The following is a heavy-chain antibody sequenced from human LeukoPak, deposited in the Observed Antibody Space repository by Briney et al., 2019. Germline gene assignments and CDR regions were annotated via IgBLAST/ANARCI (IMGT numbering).Heavy chain of an antibody. D-gene: IGHD3-22*01. V-gene: IGHV4-4*07. Sequence: PSETLSLTCTVPGDSISSYYWSWIRQPAGKGLEWIGRIYTSGSTNYNPSLKSRVTMSVDTSKNQISLRLSSVTAADTAVYYCARDQYYYDSSGYYYYFDYWGQGTLVTVSS. J-gene: IGHJ4*02. CDR1: GDSISSYY. CDR2: IYTSGST. CDR3: ARDQYYYDSSGYYYYFDY.